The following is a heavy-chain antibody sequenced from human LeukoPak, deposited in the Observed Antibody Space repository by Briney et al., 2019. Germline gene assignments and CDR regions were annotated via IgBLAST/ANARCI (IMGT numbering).Heavy chain of an antibody. V-gene: IGHV4-59*01. D-gene: IGHD1-26*01. Sequence: SETLSLTCTVSGGSISSYYWSWIRQPPPKGLEGIGYIYYSGSTNYNPSLKSRVTISVDTSKNQFSLKLSSVTAADTAVYYCARDNWVGATSGGPHYYYYMDVWGKGTTVTVSS. CDR1: GGSISSYY. J-gene: IGHJ6*03. CDR3: ARDNWVGATSGGPHYYYYMDV. CDR2: IYYSGST.